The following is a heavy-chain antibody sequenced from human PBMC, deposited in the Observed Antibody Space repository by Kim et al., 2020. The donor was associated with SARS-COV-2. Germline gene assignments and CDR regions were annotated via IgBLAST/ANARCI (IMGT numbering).Heavy chain of an antibody. D-gene: IGHD3-22*01. CDR1: GFTFSSYA. V-gene: IGHV3-30-3*01. J-gene: IGHJ6*02. CDR2: ISYDGSNK. CDR3: ARDRNYYDSSGSYYPRYYHYYGMDV. Sequence: GGSLRLSCAASGFTFSSYAMHWVRQAPGKGLEWVAVISYDGSNKYYADSVKGRFTISRDNSKNTLYLQMNSLRAEDTAVYYCARDRNYYDSSGSYYPRYYHYYGMDVWGQGTAVPVPS.